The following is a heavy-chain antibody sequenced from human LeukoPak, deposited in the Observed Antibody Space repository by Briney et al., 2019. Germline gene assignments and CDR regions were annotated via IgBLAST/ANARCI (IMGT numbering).Heavy chain of an antibody. CDR3: ARGQQLVLVY. V-gene: IGHV1-2*02. Sequence: AAVTVSLKCSGYTLTDYYMHWVGQAPGKGREGVGWIHPKRGGTNYLQKFQGRVTITRDTSISTAYMELSRLRSDDTAVYYCARGQQLVLVYWGQGTLVAVSS. CDR1: GYTLTDYY. D-gene: IGHD6-13*01. CDR2: IHPKRGGT. J-gene: IGHJ4*02.